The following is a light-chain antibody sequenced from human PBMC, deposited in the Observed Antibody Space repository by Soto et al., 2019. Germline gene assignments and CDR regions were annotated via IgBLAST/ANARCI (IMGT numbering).Light chain of an antibody. V-gene: IGKV3-20*01. J-gene: IGKJ1*01. Sequence: EIVLTQSPGTLSLSPGERATLSCRASQSFSSSFLAWYQQKPGQAPRLLIYGASSRTTGIPDRFSGSGSGTDFTLTISRLEPEDFAVYFCQQYNKWPPWTFGHGTKVEIK. CDR2: GAS. CDR3: QQYNKWPPWT. CDR1: QSFSSSF.